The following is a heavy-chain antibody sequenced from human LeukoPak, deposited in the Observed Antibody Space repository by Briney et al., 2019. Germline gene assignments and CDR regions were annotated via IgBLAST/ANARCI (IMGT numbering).Heavy chain of an antibody. CDR3: ARAPSEIGGYYPEYFRH. CDR2: IKSDGST. CDR1: GFTFSSYW. V-gene: IGHV3-74*01. J-gene: IGHJ1*01. Sequence: AGGSLILSCAASGFTFSSYWMHWVRQAPGKGLVWVSRIKSDGSTNYADSVKGRFTISRDNAKNTVSLQMNSLRAEDTGVYYCARAPSEIGGYYPEYFRHWGQGTLVTVSS. D-gene: IGHD3-22*01.